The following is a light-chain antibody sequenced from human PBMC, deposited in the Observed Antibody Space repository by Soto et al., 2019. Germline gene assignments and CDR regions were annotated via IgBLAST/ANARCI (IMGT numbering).Light chain of an antibody. V-gene: IGKV3-20*01. CDR2: VAS. Sequence: IVLTQSPGTLSLSPGERATLSCRASQSVSSRYLAWYQLNRGQAPRLLIYVASSRATGIPDRFSGPGSGTGFTPTIISLEHADFAWYSCTHYGFSRWTFGLGTTVAIK. CDR1: QSVSSRY. CDR3: THYGFSRWT. J-gene: IGKJ1*01.